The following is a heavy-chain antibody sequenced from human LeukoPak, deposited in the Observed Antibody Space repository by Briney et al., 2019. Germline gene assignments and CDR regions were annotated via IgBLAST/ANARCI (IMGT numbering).Heavy chain of an antibody. CDR2: ISSSSSYT. D-gene: IGHD2-21*02. CDR3: ACGKRRLVTYNWFDP. V-gene: IGHV3-11*03. Sequence: NSGGSLRLSCAASGFTFSDYYMSWIRQAPGKGLEWVSYISSSSSYTNYADSVKGRFTISRDNAKNSLYLQMNSLRAEDTAVYYCACGKRRLVTYNWFDPWGQGTLVTVSS. J-gene: IGHJ5*02. CDR1: GFTFSDYY.